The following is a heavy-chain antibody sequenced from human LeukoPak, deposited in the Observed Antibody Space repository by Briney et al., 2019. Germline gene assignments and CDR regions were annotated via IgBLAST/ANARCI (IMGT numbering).Heavy chain of an antibody. J-gene: IGHJ4*02. D-gene: IGHD6-6*01. V-gene: IGHV4-61*08. CDR1: GDSVSSGDYH. CDR3: ARVASRSSSSRCFDY. CDR2: ISNSGNT. Sequence: PSETLSLTCTVSGDSVSSGDYHWSWIRQPPGKGLEWIGNISNSGNTNYNPSLKSRVTISIDTSKNQFSLRLSSVTAADTAVYYCARVASRSSSSRCFDYWGQGTLVTVSS.